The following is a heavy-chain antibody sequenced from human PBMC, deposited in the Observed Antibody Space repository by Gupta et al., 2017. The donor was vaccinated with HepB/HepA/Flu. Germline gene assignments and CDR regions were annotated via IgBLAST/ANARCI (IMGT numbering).Heavy chain of an antibody. CDR1: NGSFSGFY. Sequence: ETLSLTCAVYNGSFSGFYWSWIRQPPGKGLEWIGEINHKGNTNYSPSLESRVTISVDTSKNQFSLKLTSVTAADTAVYYCARSTVTTERIRFDPWGQGTQVTVFS. D-gene: IGHD4-17*01. J-gene: IGHJ5*02. CDR2: INHKGNT. CDR3: ARSTVTTERIRFDP. V-gene: IGHV4-34*01.